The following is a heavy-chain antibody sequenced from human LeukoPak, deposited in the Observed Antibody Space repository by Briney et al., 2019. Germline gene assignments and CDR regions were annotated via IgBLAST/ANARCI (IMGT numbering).Heavy chain of an antibody. Sequence: PGGSLRLSCAASGFTVSSNYMSWVRQAPGKGLEWVSVIYSGGSTYYADSVKGRFTISRDNSKNTLYLQMNSLRAEDTAVYYCAREAYYYDSSGYYDGPRGGYCYYGMDVWGQGTTVTVSS. CDR3: AREAYYYDSSGYYDGPRGGYCYYGMDV. V-gene: IGHV3-53*01. CDR2: IYSGGST. CDR1: GFTVSSNY. J-gene: IGHJ6*02. D-gene: IGHD3-22*01.